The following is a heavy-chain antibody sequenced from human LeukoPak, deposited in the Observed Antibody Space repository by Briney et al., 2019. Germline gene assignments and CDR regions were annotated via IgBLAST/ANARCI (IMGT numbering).Heavy chain of an antibody. CDR3: TRDQMNY. J-gene: IGHJ4*02. CDR2: IFSNGDT. V-gene: IGHV3-53*01. Sequence: GGSLRLSCTASAFTFSRNYMLWVRQAPGKGLEWVSLIFSNGDTHYADSVKGRFTISRDTSKNTVYLQMNSLRVEDTAMYYCTRDQMNYWGQGTLVTVST. CDR1: AFTFSRNY. D-gene: IGHD5-24*01.